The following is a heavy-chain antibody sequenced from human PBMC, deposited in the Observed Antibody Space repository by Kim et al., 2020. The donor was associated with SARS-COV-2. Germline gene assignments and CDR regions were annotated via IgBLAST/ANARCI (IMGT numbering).Heavy chain of an antibody. D-gene: IGHD6-13*01. J-gene: IGHJ5*02. Sequence: KSRVTISVDTSKNQFSLKLSSVTAADTAVYYCARMVASWYGWVQAYWFDPWGQGTLVTVSS. V-gene: IGHV4-59*01. CDR3: ARMVASWYGWVQAYWFDP.